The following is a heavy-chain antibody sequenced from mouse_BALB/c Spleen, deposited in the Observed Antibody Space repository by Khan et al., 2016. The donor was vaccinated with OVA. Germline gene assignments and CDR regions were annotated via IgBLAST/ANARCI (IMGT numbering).Heavy chain of an antibody. CDR1: GFNIKDYY. CDR2: IDPENGNT. J-gene: IGHJ4*01. D-gene: IGHD3-2*02. V-gene: IGHV14-1*02. Sequence: EVQLQESGAELVRPGALVKLSCKASGFNIKDYYMHWMKKRPEQGLEWIGWIDPENGNTIYDPKFQGKSSITADTSSNTAYLQLSSLTSEDTAVYYGAVRGRNYYAMDYWGQGTSVTVSS. CDR3: AVRGRNYYAMDY.